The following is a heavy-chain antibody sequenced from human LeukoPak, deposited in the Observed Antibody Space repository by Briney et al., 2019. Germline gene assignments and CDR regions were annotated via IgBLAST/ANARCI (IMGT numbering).Heavy chain of an antibody. CDR2: LYTGGST. J-gene: IGHJ4*02. CDR3: VGDSSGWSDYFDY. Sequence: GGSLRLSCAASGFIVSSNYMSWVRQAPGKGLEWVSALYTGGSTYYADSVKGRFTISRDSSKNTLYLQMNSLRAEDTAVYYCVGDSSGWSDYFDYWGQGTLVTVSS. D-gene: IGHD6-19*01. CDR1: GFIVSSNY. V-gene: IGHV3-53*01.